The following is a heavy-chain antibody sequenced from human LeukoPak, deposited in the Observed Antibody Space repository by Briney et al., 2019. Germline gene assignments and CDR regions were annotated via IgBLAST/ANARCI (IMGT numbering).Heavy chain of an antibody. J-gene: IGHJ4*02. Sequence: GGSLRLSCAASGFTFSSYAMSWVRQAPGKGLEWVSGFNGGGGGTFYADSVKGRFTISRDNSKSTVYLQMNSLRVEDTAVYYCAKDRALRYYNDRGGCRPDSWGQGTLVTVSS. CDR1: GFTFSSYA. V-gene: IGHV3-23*01. D-gene: IGHD3-22*01. CDR2: FNGGGGGT. CDR3: AKDRALRYYNDRGGCRPDS.